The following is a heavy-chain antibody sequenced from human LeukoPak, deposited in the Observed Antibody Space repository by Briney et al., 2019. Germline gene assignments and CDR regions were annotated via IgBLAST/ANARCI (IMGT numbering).Heavy chain of an antibody. CDR1: GYTFTGYY. CDR2: INPNSGGT. CDR3: ARSRIPMVRAVIPPSSP. D-gene: IGHD3-10*01. Sequence: ASVKVSCKASGYTFTGYYMHWVRQAPGQGLEWMGWINPNSGGTNYAQKFQGRVTMTRDTSISTAYMELSRLRSDDTAVYYCARSRIPMVRAVIPPSSPSGQGTLVTVSS. J-gene: IGHJ5*02. V-gene: IGHV1-2*02.